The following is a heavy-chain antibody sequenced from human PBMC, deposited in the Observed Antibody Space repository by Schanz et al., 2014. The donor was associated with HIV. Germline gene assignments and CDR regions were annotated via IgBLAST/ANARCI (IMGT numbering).Heavy chain of an antibody. Sequence: QVRLAQSGAEVKRPGASVTVSCMAVGSTFPDLDINWVRQAPGQGLEWVGVINPKIGTVTYGHRVQGRVTMTRDTSTSTVYMDLSSLISEDTALYFCAREDMDRGGLYWGQGTLVTVSS. CDR3: AREDMDRGGLY. V-gene: IGHV1-8*01. CDR1: GSTFPDLD. J-gene: IGHJ4*02. CDR2: INPKIGTV. D-gene: IGHD3-10*01.